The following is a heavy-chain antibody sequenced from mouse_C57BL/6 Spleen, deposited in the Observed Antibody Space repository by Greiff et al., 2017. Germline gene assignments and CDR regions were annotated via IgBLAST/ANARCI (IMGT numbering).Heavy chain of an antibody. CDR1: GYTFTSYW. V-gene: IGHV1-69*01. CDR3: ERYPNYYGSSGYFDV. J-gene: IGHJ1*03. Sequence: QVQLQQSGAELVMPGASVKLSCKASGYTFTSYWMHWVKQRPGQGLEWIGEIDPSDSYTNYNQKFKGKSTLTVDKSSSTAYMQLSSLTSEDSAVYYCERYPNYYGSSGYFDVWGTGTTVTVSS. CDR2: IDPSDSYT. D-gene: IGHD1-1*01.